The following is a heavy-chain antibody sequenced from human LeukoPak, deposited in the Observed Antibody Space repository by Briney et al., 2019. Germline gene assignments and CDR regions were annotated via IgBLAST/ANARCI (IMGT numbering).Heavy chain of an antibody. CDR2: IDDPNSYK. V-gene: IGHV3-21*01. CDR1: GFRFSSSA. Sequence: GGSLRLSCATSGFRFSSSAFNWVRQAPGKGLERVSSIDDPNSYKYYADSVRGRFTVSRDNAKNLVFLQMNSLRADDTAVYYCAREGGDHNYKYERYLDSWGQGTLVIVSS. D-gene: IGHD5-24*01. CDR3: AREGGDHNYKYERYLDS. J-gene: IGHJ4*02.